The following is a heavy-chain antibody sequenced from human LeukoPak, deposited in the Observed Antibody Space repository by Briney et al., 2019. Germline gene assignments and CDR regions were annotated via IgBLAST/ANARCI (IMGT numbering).Heavy chain of an antibody. Sequence: PGGSLRLSCEASGFNFNVYAMHWVRQAPGKGLDWVAVVSYDGNEQYYADSVKGRFTISRDNAKNSLYLQMNSLRAEDTAVYYCAELGITMIGGVWGKGTTVTISS. V-gene: IGHV3-30*04. CDR2: VSYDGNEQ. J-gene: IGHJ6*04. CDR1: GFNFNVYA. CDR3: AELGITMIGGV. D-gene: IGHD3-10*02.